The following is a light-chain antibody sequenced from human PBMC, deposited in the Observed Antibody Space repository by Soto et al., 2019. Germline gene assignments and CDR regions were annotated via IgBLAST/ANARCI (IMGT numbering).Light chain of an antibody. CDR3: QQYGSSPGT. CDR1: QTVTRSY. V-gene: IGKV3-20*01. Sequence: EIVLTQYPGTLSLSPGERATLSCRASQTVTRSYLAWYQHKPGQAPRLLISGISRRAPGIPDRFSGDGSGTDFTLTISRLEPEDFATYYCQQYGSSPGTFGQGTRLEI. J-gene: IGKJ5*01. CDR2: GIS.